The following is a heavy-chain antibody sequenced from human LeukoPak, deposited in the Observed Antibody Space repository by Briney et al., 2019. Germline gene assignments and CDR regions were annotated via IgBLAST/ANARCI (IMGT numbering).Heavy chain of an antibody. D-gene: IGHD2-2*01. CDR1: GFTFSAYW. Sequence: GGSLRLSCSASGFTFSAYWMSWVRQAPGKGLEWVANIKQDGSEKYYMDSVKGRFTISRDNAKNSLYLQMNSLRGEDTAVYYCARDTPGEESHWGQGTLVTVSS. V-gene: IGHV3-7*01. J-gene: IGHJ4*02. CDR3: ARDTPGEESH. CDR2: IKQDGSEK.